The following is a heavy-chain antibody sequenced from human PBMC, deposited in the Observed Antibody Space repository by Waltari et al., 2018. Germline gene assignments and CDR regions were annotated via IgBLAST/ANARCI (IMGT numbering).Heavy chain of an antibody. CDR3: ARGWPTVAVDAFDI. Sequence: QVQPVHSGAEVKKPGSSVKVSCKASGGTFSSYAIRRVRQAPGQGLEWMGRIIRIFGTANYAQKFQGRVMITADESTSTAYMELSSLRSEDTAVYYCARGWPTVAVDAFDIWGQGTMVTVSS. V-gene: IGHV1-69*15. CDR1: GGTFSSYA. CDR2: IIRIFGTA. J-gene: IGHJ3*02. D-gene: IGHD6-19*01.